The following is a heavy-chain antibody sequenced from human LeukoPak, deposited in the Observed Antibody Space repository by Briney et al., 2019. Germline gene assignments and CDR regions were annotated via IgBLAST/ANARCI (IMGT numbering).Heavy chain of an antibody. Sequence: GGSLRLSCAASGFTVSSNYMNWVRQAPGKGLEWVSVIYGGGNIYYADSVKGRITISRDNSKNTLYLQMNSLRAEDTAVYYCARGAGYNYPYYFDYWGQGTLVTVSS. CDR2: IYGGGNI. V-gene: IGHV3-53*01. J-gene: IGHJ4*02. D-gene: IGHD5-24*01. CDR1: GFTVSSNY. CDR3: ARGAGYNYPYYFDY.